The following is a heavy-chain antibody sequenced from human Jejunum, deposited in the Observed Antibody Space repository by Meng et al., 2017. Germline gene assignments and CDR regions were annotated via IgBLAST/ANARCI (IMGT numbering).Heavy chain of an antibody. V-gene: IGHV4-34*02. CDR2: ITYTGVV. D-gene: IGHD3-3*02. J-gene: IGHJ4*02. CDR1: GESFSGYY. Sequence: QVQIQQWGAGILKPWGTLSLTCAIVGESFSGYYWNWLRQSPGKGLEWIGQITYTGVVDYNPSLKSRVTIFVDTPKRQFSLNLTSVTAADTAVYYCARVLALIDSWGQGTLVTVSS. CDR3: ARVLALIDS.